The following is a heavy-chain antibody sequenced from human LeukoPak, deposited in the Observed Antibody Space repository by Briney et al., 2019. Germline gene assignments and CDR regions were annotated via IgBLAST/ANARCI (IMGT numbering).Heavy chain of an antibody. Sequence: GGSLRLSCAASGFTFSSYGMYWVRQAPGKGLEWVAFIRYDGSNKYYADSVKGRFTISRDNSKNTLYLQMNSLRAEDTAVYYCVREQARAGSFDYWGQGTLVTVSS. V-gene: IGHV3-30*02. CDR3: VREQARAGSFDY. J-gene: IGHJ4*02. CDR2: IRYDGSNK. CDR1: GFTFSSYG. D-gene: IGHD6-19*01.